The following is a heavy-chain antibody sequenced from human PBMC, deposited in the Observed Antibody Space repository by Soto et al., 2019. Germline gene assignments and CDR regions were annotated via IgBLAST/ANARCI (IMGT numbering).Heavy chain of an antibody. V-gene: IGHV1-69*13. CDR3: ARESSQRITIFGVVTEEYFQH. CDR2: IIPIFGTA. J-gene: IGHJ1*01. D-gene: IGHD3-3*01. CDR1: GGTFSSYA. Sequence: GASVKVSCKASGGTFSSYAISWVRQAPGQGLEWMGGIIPIFGTANYAQKFQGRVTITADASTSTAYMELSSLRSEDTAVYYCARESSQRITIFGVVTEEYFQHWGQGTMVTVSS.